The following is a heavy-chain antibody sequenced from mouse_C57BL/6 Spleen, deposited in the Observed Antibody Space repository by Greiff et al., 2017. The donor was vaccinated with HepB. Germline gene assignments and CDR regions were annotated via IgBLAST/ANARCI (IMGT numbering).Heavy chain of an antibody. V-gene: IGHV1-80*01. J-gene: IGHJ3*01. Sequence: LVESGAELVKPGASVKISCKASGYAFSSYWMNWVKQRPGKGLEWIGQIYPGDGDTNYNGKFKGKATLTADKSSSTAYMQLSSLTSEDSAVYFCARRITTVVEGFAYWGQGTLVTVSA. CDR2: IYPGDGDT. D-gene: IGHD1-1*01. CDR1: GYAFSSYW. CDR3: ARRITTVVEGFAY.